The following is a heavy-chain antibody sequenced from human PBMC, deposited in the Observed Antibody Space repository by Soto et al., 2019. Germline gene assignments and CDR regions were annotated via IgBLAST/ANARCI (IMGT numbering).Heavy chain of an antibody. V-gene: IGHV2-5*02. Sequence: QITLKESGPTLVKPTQTLTLTCTFSGFSLSTSGVGVGWIRQPPGKALEWLALIYWDDDKRYSPSLKSRLTITKDTSKTQVVLTTTNMDPVDTATYYCARPYSSGWYYRYWGQGTLVTVSS. CDR3: ARPYSSGWYYRY. D-gene: IGHD6-19*01. CDR1: GFSLSTSGVG. CDR2: IYWDDDK. J-gene: IGHJ4*02.